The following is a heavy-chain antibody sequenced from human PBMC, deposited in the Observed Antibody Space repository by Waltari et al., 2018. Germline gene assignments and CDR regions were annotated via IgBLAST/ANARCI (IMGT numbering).Heavy chain of an antibody. CDR2: INHSGST. V-gene: IGHV4-34*01. CDR1: GGSFSGYY. CDR3: ARGRDGYTDFDY. Sequence: QVQLQQWGAGLLKPSETLSLTCAVYGGSFSGYYWSWIRQPPGKGLEWIGEINHSGSTNYHPSLKSRVTISVDTSKNQFSLKLSSVTAADTAVYYCARGRDGYTDFDYWGQGTLVTVSS. D-gene: IGHD5-12*01. J-gene: IGHJ4*02.